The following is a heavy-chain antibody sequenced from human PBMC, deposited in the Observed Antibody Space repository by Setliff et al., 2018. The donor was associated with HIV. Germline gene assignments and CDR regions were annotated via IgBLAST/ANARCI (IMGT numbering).Heavy chain of an antibody. V-gene: IGHV4-38-2*02. CDR3: ARDVLDLVISVYGF. Sequence: TLSLTCDVSGFSISSRYYWGWIRQSPGKGLEWIGNIYHTGSSYYNPSLNDRATISLDTSKNQFSLKPNSVTAADTAVYYCARDVLDLVISVYGFWGQGIPVTVSS. CDR1: GFSISSRYY. J-gene: IGHJ4*02. CDR2: IYHTGSS. D-gene: IGHD3-22*01.